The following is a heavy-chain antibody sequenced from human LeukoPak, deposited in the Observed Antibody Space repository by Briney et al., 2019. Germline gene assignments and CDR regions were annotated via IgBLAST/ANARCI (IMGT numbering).Heavy chain of an antibody. Sequence: GGSLRLSWAASGFTVGSNYMSWVRQAPGEGLGWVAVVYSGGNTYSADSVKGRFPMSSDNSKHTPQPQLSRQRAEDTAAYHCATERSSTSNYYYYHYYMDVWGKGTTVTVS. CDR2: VYSGGNT. D-gene: IGHD2-2*01. CDR1: GFTVGSNY. CDR3: ATERSSTSNYYYYHYYMDV. V-gene: IGHV3-66*01. J-gene: IGHJ6*03.